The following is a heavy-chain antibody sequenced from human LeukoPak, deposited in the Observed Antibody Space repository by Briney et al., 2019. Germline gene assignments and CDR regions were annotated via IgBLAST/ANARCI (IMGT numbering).Heavy chain of an antibody. Sequence: ASVKVSFKASGYTFNSSYMHWVRPAPGQGLEWVGLINPSDDSTRYAQKFQGRVTMTKDTSTNTVYMHLSSLSSDDTAVYYCARACYESSAYRHAVYFDYWGQGTLDTVSS. CDR2: INPSDDST. CDR3: ARACYESSAYRHAVYFDY. D-gene: IGHD3-22*01. CDR1: GYTFNSSY. J-gene: IGHJ4*02. V-gene: IGHV1-46*02.